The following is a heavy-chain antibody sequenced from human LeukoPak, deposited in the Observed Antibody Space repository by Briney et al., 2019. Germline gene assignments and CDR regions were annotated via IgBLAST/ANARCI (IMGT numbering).Heavy chain of an antibody. CDR1: GFTFSSYS. D-gene: IGHD3-22*01. V-gene: IGHV3-21*01. Sequence: GGSRRLSCAASGFTFSSYSMNWVRQAPGKGLEWVSSISSSSSYIYYADSVKGRFTISRDNAKNSLYLQMNSLRAEDTTLYYCARVRTYYYDSSSSDAFDIWGQGTMVTVSS. CDR2: ISSSSSYI. J-gene: IGHJ3*02. CDR3: ARVRTYYYDSSSSDAFDI.